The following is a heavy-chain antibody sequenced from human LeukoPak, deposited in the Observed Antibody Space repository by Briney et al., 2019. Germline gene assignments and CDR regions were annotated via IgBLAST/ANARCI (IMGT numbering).Heavy chain of an antibody. CDR3: ATHQYDSGTYLDY. D-gene: IGHD3-10*01. CDR1: GYTFTGYY. J-gene: IGHJ4*02. V-gene: IGHV1-2*02. CDR2: INPNSGGT. Sequence: ASVKVSCKASGYTFTGYYIHWVRQAPGQGLEWMGWINPNSGGTNYAQKFQGRVTMTRDTSISTAYMELSRQRSDDTAVYYCATHQYDSGTYLDYWGQGTLVTVSS.